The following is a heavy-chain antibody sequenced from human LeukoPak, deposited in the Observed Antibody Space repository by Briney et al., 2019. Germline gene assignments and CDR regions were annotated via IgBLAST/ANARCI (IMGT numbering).Heavy chain of an antibody. CDR1: GYTFITYG. J-gene: IGHJ4*02. D-gene: IGHD3-10*01. V-gene: IGHV1-18*01. Sequence: ASVKVSCKTSGYTFITYGFHWVRQAPGQGLEWVGWVSPYIGDTNYAQKFQGRVTMTTDTSTSTAYMELRSLRSDDTAVYYCARGSATYDSGSGTLPFDYWGQGALVTVSS. CDR2: VSPYIGDT. CDR3: ARGSATYDSGSGTLPFDY.